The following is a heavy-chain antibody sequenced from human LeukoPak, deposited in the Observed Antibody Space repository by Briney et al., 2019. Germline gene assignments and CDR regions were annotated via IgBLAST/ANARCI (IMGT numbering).Heavy chain of an antibody. CDR1: GGSISSGSYY. Sequence: SETLSLTCTVSGGSISSGSYYWSWIRQPAGKGLEWIGRIYTSGSTNYNPSLKSRVTISVDTSKNQFSLKLSSVTAADTAVYYCARDEGYGVFDYWGQGTLATVSS. D-gene: IGHD5-18*01. J-gene: IGHJ4*02. CDR3: ARDEGYGVFDY. CDR2: IYTSGST. V-gene: IGHV4-61*02.